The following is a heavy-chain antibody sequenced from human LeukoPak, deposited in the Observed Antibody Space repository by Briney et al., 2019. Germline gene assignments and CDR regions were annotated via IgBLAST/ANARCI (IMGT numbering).Heavy chain of an antibody. CDR2: ISWNSGSI. V-gene: IGHV3-9*01. J-gene: IGHJ4*02. Sequence: GGSLRLPCAASGFTFDDYTMHWVRQAPGKGLEWVSGISWNSGSIGYADSVKGRFTISRDNAKNSLYLQMNSLRAEDTAVYYCAREIPPAAVWGQGTLVTVSS. CDR3: AREIPPAAV. CDR1: GFTFDDYT. D-gene: IGHD2-21*01.